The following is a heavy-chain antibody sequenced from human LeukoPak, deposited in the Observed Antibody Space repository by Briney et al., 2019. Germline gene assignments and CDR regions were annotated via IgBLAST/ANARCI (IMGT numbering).Heavy chain of an antibody. V-gene: IGHV3-48*01. CDR3: SRKQTGTYTDY. Sequence: GGSLRLSCAASGLTFSSYSMNWVRQAPGKGLEWVSYISSSSTTIYYADSVKGRFAISRDNAKNSLYLQMNSLRAEDTAVYYCSRKQTGTYTDYWGQGTLVTVSS. CDR2: ISSSSTTI. D-gene: IGHD1-1*01. J-gene: IGHJ4*02. CDR1: GLTFSSYS.